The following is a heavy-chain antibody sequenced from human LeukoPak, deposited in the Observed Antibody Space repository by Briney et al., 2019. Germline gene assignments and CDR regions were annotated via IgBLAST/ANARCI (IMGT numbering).Heavy chain of an antibody. J-gene: IGHJ6*03. V-gene: IGHV3-30*02. CDR3: AKDDYDILTGLRYYYMDV. D-gene: IGHD3-9*01. CDR2: IRYDGSNK. Sequence: GGSLRLSCAASGFTFSSYGMHWVRQAPGKGLEWVAFIRYDGSNKYYADSVKGRFTISRDNSKNTLYLQMNSLRAEDTAVYYCAKDDYDILTGLRYYYMDVWGKGTTVTISS. CDR1: GFTFSSYG.